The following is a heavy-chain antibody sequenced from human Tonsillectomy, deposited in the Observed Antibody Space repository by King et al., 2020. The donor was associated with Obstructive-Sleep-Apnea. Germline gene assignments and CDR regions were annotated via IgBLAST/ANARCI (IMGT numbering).Heavy chain of an antibody. CDR1: GFTFSSFA. J-gene: IGHJ4*02. Sequence: VQLVESGGGVGQPGRSLRLSCAASGFTFSSFAMHLVRPGPGKGLEWGAVISSYGSIKYYADSVKGRFTISRDNSKNTLFLQMNSLRAEDTAVFYCASLSMTTITTAFDYWGQGALVTVSS. CDR2: ISSYGSIK. D-gene: IGHD4-11*01. V-gene: IGHV3-30*04. CDR3: ASLSMTTITTAFDY.